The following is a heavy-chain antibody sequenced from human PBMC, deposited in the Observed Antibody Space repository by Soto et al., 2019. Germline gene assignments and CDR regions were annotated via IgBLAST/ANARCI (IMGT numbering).Heavy chain of an antibody. CDR3: ARDLGIAVAGLDFDY. J-gene: IGHJ4*02. V-gene: IGHV1-18*04. D-gene: IGHD6-19*01. CDR1: GYTFNSYG. Sequence: GASVKVSCKASGYTFNSYGISWVRQAPGQGLEWMAWISANNGNTNYAQKFQGRVTMTTDTSTSTSYMELRSLRSDDTALYYRARDLGIAVAGLDFDYCGEGTPVTVSS. CDR2: ISANNGNT.